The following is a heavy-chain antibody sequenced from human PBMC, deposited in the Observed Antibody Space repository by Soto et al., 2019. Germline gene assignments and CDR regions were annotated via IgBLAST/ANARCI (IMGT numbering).Heavy chain of an antibody. CDR3: ARAICASARCYSWFDP. J-gene: IGHJ5*02. Sequence: GASVKVSCKASGGTFSAYIITWVRQAPGQGLEWMGGISPVFHTTNYAQRFQGRVTITADESTGTVYMDLTRLRSEDTAVYYCARAICASARCYSWFDPWGQGTLVTVSS. CDR1: GGTFSAYI. D-gene: IGHD2-2*01. V-gene: IGHV1-69*13. CDR2: ISPVFHTT.